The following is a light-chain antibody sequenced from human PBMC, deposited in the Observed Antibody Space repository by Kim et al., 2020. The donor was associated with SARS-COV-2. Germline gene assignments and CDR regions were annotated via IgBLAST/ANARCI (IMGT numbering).Light chain of an antibody. CDR3: QKYNSVPLT. CDR1: QAISNY. J-gene: IGKJ4*01. V-gene: IGKV1-27*01. Sequence: SVGDRVTITGRASQAISNYLAWYQQKPGRVPKLLIYAASTLQSGVPSRFSGSGSGAEFTLTISSLQPEDVGTYYCQKYNSVPLTFGGGTKVDIK. CDR2: AAS.